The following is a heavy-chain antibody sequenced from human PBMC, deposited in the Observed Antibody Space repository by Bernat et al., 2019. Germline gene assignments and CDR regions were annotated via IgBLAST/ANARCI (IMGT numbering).Heavy chain of an antibody. D-gene: IGHD2-21*02. CDR2: INPHSGAT. J-gene: IGHJ4*02. Sequence: QVQLVQSGAEVKKPAASVKVSCKASGYTITDYYIHWVRQAPGQGLEWMGWINPHSGATNYAQKFQDRVTMTRDTSISTAYMELSRLRSDDAAVYYCARDRGDVAIVWGQGTLVTVSS. CDR3: ARDRGDVAIV. CDR1: GYTITDYY. V-gene: IGHV1-2*02.